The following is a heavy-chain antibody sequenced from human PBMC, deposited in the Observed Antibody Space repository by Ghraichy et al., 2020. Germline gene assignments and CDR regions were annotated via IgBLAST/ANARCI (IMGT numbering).Heavy chain of an antibody. CDR2: IYHSGST. D-gene: IGHD6-13*01. Sequence: SETLSLTCIVSGYSISGGFYWGWLRQPPGKGLEWIGSIYHSGSTYYNPSLKSRVTMSVDTSKNQFSLKLSSVTAADTAVYYCARVGDSSSWYFQHWGQGNLVTVSS. CDR1: GYSISGGFY. J-gene: IGHJ1*01. CDR3: ARVGDSSSWYFQH. V-gene: IGHV4-38-2*02.